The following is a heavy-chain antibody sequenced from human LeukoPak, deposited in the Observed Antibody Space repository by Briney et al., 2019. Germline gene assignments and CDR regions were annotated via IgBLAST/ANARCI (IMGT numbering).Heavy chain of an antibody. CDR1: GFTFDDYG. CDR3: ARDSNLALYYYYYMDV. Sequence: GGSLRLSCAASGFTFDDYGMSWVRQAPGKGLEWVSGINWSGRDTNYADSVKGRFTISRDNAKNSLYLQMNSLRAEDTAVYYCARDSNLALYYYYYMDVWGKGTTVTVSS. J-gene: IGHJ6*03. D-gene: IGHD2-8*01. V-gene: IGHV3-20*04. CDR2: INWSGRDT.